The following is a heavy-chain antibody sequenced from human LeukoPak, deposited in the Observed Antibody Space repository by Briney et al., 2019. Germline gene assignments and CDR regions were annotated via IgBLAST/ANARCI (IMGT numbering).Heavy chain of an antibody. D-gene: IGHD3-10*01. CDR1: GGSISSSSYY. CDR3: ARGDVLLWFGELSRYYMDV. CDR2: IYYSGST. Sequence: SETLSLTCTVSGGSISSSSYYWGWIRQPPGKGLEWIGSIYYSGSTYYNPSLKSRVTISVDTSKNQFSLKLSSVTAADTAVYYCARGDVLLWFGELSRYYMDVWGKGTTVTVSS. V-gene: IGHV4-39*01. J-gene: IGHJ6*03.